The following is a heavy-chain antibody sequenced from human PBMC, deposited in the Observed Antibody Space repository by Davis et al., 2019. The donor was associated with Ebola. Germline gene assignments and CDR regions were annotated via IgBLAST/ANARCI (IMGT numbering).Heavy chain of an antibody. D-gene: IGHD4-11*01. V-gene: IGHV3-30*03. CDR2: ISYDGSNK. CDR1: GFTFSSYG. Sequence: PGGSLRLSCAASGFTFSSYGMHWVRQAPGKGLEWVAVISYDGSNKYYADSVKGRFTISRDNSKNTLYLQMNSLRAEDTAVYYCARELPNDYSNASHERYGMDVWGQGTTVTVSS. J-gene: IGHJ6*02. CDR3: ARELPNDYSNASHERYGMDV.